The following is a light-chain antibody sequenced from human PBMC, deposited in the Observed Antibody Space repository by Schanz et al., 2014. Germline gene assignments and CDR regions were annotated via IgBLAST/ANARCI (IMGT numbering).Light chain of an antibody. CDR2: VNSDGSH. Sequence: QLVLTQSPSASASLGASVMLTCTLSSGHSNYAIAWHQQQPEKGPRYLMKVNSDGSHTKGDGIPDRFSGSSSGAERYLTIFSLQSEDEADYYCQTWGTGIRVFGGGTKLTVL. CDR3: QTWGTGIRV. J-gene: IGLJ2*01. CDR1: SGHSNYA. V-gene: IGLV4-69*01.